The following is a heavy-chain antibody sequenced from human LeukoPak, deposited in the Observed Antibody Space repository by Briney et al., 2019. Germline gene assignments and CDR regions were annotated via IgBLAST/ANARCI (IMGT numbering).Heavy chain of an antibody. V-gene: IGHV4-38-2*01. CDR2: FYHGGNT. D-gene: IGHD3-10*01. J-gene: IGHJ4*02. CDR3: ARSYGSGTYVYLDY. CDR1: GHSFSSGYF. Sequence: SETLSLTCGVSGHSFSSGYFWAWIRQPPGKGLEWIGSFYHGGNTYCTPSLKSRLTISLDTSSENRFSLKLSSVTAADTAVYYCARSYGSGTYVYLDYWGQGILVTVSS.